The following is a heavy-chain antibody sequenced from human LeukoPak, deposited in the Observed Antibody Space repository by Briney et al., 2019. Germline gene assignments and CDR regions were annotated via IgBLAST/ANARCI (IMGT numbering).Heavy chain of an antibody. V-gene: IGHV4-39*07. J-gene: IGHJ4*02. D-gene: IGHD2-2*01. CDR1: GGSISGSDYY. Sequence: SETLSLTCSVSGGSISGSDYYWPWMRQPPGKGLEWIGSMYDGGSTYYDPSLKSRVTISVDTSKNQFSLKLSPVTAADTAVYYCARGYCSSTSCYGRITMVRGVYYFDYWGQGTLVTVSS. CDR3: ARGYCSSTSCYGRITMVRGVYYFDY. CDR2: MYDGGST.